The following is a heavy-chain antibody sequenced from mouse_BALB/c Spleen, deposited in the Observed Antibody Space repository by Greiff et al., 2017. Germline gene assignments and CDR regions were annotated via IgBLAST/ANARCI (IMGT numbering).Heavy chain of an antibody. J-gene: IGHJ4*01. CDR2: IWSGGST. CDR1: GFSLTSYG. V-gene: IGHV2-2*02. D-gene: IGHD2-10*01. CDR3: ARKGPYYGNSYAMDY. Sequence: QVQLKESGPGLVQPSQSLSITCTVSGFSLTSYGVHWVRQSPGKGLEWLGVIWSGGSTDYNAAFISRLSISKDNSKSQVFFKMNSLQANDTAIYYCARKGPYYGNSYAMDYWGQGTSVTVSS.